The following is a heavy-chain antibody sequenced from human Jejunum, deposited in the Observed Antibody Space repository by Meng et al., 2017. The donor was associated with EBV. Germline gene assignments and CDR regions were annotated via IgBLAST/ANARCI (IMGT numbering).Heavy chain of an antibody. V-gene: IGHV4-34*01. Sequence: QVQIQECGAGLLKPSETLSLICTVDGESLSKYYWSWIRQPPGKGPQWIGEMNHDGRANYNPSLKSRVTMSVDTSKNQVSLKLSSVTAADTAIYYCARLIVDPIDNWFDTWGQGTLVTVAS. J-gene: IGHJ5*02. D-gene: IGHD2-8*01. CDR1: GESLSKYY. CDR3: ARLIVDPIDNWFDT. CDR2: MNHDGRA.